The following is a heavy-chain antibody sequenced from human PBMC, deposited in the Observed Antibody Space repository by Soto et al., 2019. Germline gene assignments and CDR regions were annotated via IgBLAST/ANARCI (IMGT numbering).Heavy chain of an antibody. J-gene: IGHJ4*02. CDR2: IIPIVGTS. D-gene: IGHD2-15*01. Sequence: QVQLVQSGAEVKTPGSTVKVSCKASGGTFSSYAISWVRQAPGQGLEWIGGIIPIVGTSNYEHKCQGRVTITADKSKSTAYMELSSLSTEDTAVYYGARDKIGYSYFAYWGQGTLVTVSS. V-gene: IGHV1-69*06. CDR3: ARDKIGYSYFAY. CDR1: GGTFSSYA.